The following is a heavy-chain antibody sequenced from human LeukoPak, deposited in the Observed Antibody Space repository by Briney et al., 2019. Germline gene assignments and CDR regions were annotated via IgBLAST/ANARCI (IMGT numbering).Heavy chain of an antibody. J-gene: IGHJ4*02. D-gene: IGHD1-26*01. CDR1: GGSISSSSYY. CDR2: SSGST. CDR3: ASPGELTLYYFDY. Sequence: SETLSLTCTVSGGSISSSSYYWGWIRQPQGRGWRGLGVSSGSTYYNPSLKSRVTISVDTSKNQFSLKLSSVTAADTAVYYCASPGELTLYYFDYWGQGTLVTVSS. V-gene: IGHV4-39*01.